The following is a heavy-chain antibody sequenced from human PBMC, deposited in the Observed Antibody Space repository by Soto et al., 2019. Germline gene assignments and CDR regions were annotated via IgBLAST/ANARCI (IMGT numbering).Heavy chain of an antibody. J-gene: IGHJ4*02. Sequence: EVQLVESGGGLVKPGGSLRLSCAASGFTFSNAWMNWVRQAPGKGLEWVGRIKSKTDGGTTDYAAPVKGRFTISRDDSKNTLYLQMNSLKTEVTAVYYCTTTFNTYDFWRSYWGQGTLVTVSS. CDR2: IKSKTDGGTT. V-gene: IGHV3-15*07. CDR3: TTTFNTYDFWRSY. D-gene: IGHD3-3*01. CDR1: GFTFSNAW.